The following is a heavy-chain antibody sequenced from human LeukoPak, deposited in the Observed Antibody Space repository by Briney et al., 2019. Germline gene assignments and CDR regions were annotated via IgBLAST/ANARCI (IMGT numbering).Heavy chain of an antibody. CDR3: ASSSSNWFDP. D-gene: IGHD2-2*01. J-gene: IGHJ5*02. CDR1: GFTFSRYS. Sequence: PGGSLRLSCAASGFTFSRYSMNWVRQAPGKGLEWVSSISSSSSYIYYADSVKGRFTISRDNAKNSLYLQMNSLRAEDTAVYYCASSSSNWFDPWGQGTLVTVSS. V-gene: IGHV3-21*01. CDR2: ISSSSSYI.